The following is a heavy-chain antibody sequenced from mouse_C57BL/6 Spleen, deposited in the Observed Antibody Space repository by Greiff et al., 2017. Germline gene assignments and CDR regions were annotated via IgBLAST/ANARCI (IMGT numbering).Heavy chain of an antibody. J-gene: IGHJ4*01. CDR2: IYPRSGNT. CDR3: AREDYYGSYYYAMDY. Sequence: VQLQQSGAELARPGASVKLSCKASGYTFTSYGISWVKQRPGQGLEWIGEIYPRSGNTYYNEKFKGKATLTADKSSSTAYMELRSLTSEDSAVYFCAREDYYGSYYYAMDYWGQGTSVTVSS. CDR1: GYTFTSYG. D-gene: IGHD1-1*01. V-gene: IGHV1-81*01.